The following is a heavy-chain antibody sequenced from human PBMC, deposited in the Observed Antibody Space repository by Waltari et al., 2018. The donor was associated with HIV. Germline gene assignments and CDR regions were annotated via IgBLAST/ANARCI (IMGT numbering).Heavy chain of an antibody. Sequence: EVQLVESGGGLVQPGGSLRLSCAASGFTFSSYSMNWVRQAPGQGLEWVSYISSSSSTIYYADSVKGRFTISRDNAKNSLYLQMNSLRAEDTAVYYCARGGGLSPAYYYYGMDVWGQGTTVTVSS. J-gene: IGHJ6*02. D-gene: IGHD3-16*01. CDR2: ISSSSSTI. CDR3: ARGGGLSPAYYYYGMDV. CDR1: GFTFSSYS. V-gene: IGHV3-48*01.